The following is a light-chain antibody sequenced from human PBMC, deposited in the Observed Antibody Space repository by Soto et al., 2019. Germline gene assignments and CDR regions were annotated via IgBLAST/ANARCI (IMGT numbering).Light chain of an antibody. J-gene: IGLJ1*01. V-gene: IGLV1-40*01. Sequence: QAVVTQPPSVSGAPGQRITISCTGNSSNIGATYDVHWYQQLPGTAPKLLIYGTINRPSGVPDRFSASKSDTSASLAITGLQAEDEAEYYCQSFDNSLRGYVFGGGTKVTVL. CDR3: QSFDNSLRGYV. CDR1: SSNIGATYD. CDR2: GTI.